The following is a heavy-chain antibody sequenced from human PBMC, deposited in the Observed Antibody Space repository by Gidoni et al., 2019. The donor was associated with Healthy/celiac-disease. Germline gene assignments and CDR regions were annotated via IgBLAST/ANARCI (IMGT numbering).Heavy chain of an antibody. V-gene: IGHV3-30*04. CDR2: ISYDGSNK. CDR3: ARSPQGANYFDY. J-gene: IGHJ4*02. CDR1: GFPFSSYA. Sequence: QVQLVESGGGVVQPGRSLRPSCAASGFPFSSYAMHWVRQAPGKGLEWVAVISYDGSNKYYADSVKGRFTISRDNSKNTLYLQMNSLRAEDTAVYYCARSPQGANYFDYWGQGTLVTVSS.